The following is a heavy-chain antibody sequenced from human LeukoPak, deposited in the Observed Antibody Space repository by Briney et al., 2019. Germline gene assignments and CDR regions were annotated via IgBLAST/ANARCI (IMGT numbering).Heavy chain of an antibody. Sequence: SLRLSCAASGFTFSGSAMHWVRQASGKGLEWVGRIRSKANSYATAYAGSVKGRFTISRDDSKNTAYLQMNSLKTEDTAVYYCTRHAVGASGYWGQGTLVTVSS. J-gene: IGHJ4*02. CDR1: GFTFSGSA. CDR2: IRSKANSYAT. V-gene: IGHV3-73*01. CDR3: TRHAVGASGY. D-gene: IGHD1-26*01.